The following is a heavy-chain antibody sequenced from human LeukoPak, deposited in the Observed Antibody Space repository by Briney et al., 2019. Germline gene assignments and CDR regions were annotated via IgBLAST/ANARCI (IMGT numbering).Heavy chain of an antibody. Sequence: SQTLSLTCAISGDSVSSNSATWNWIRQSPSRGLEWLGRTYYNSKWYSYYAVSVQSRLSIRGDTSKNQLSLHLNSVTPEDTAVYYCARMRSGRFDFWGQGTLVTVSS. V-gene: IGHV6-1*01. J-gene: IGHJ4*02. CDR2: TYYNSKWYS. CDR3: ARMRSGRFDF. D-gene: IGHD1-1*01. CDR1: GDSVSSNSAT.